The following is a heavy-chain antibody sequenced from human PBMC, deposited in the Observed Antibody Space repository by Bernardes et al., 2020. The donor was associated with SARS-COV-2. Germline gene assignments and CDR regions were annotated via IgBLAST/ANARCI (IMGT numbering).Heavy chain of an antibody. CDR2: IRSNSSTI. Sequence: GGSLRLSCAASGFTFSSYSMNWVRQAPGKGLEWISYIRSNSSTIYYADSVKGRFTISRDNAKNSLYMQMNSLRAEDTPVYYCAINYGDFVLGYWGQGTLVTVSS. D-gene: IGHD4-17*01. CDR3: AINYGDFVLGY. CDR1: GFTFSSYS. V-gene: IGHV3-48*01. J-gene: IGHJ4*02.